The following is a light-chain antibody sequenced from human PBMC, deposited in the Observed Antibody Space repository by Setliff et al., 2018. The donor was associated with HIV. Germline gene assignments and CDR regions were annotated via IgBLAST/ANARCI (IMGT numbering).Light chain of an antibody. J-gene: IGLJ1*01. CDR3: CSYAGSSSYV. CDR1: SSDVGTYNL. Sequence: QSALTQPASVSGSPGQSITISCTGTSSDVGTYNLVSWYQQYPGKVPKLVIFEVSKRPSGVSHRFSGSKSGNTASLTMSGLQAEDEADYYCCSYAGSSSYVFGTGTKVTVL. CDR2: EVS. V-gene: IGLV2-23*02.